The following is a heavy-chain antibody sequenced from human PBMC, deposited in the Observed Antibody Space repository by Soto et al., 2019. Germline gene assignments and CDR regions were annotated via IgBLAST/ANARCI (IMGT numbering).Heavy chain of an antibody. CDR1: GLTFSRYA. J-gene: IGHJ6*03. CDR2: ISGSGGST. CDR3: TKKLGSDYGDYIKHRGCYYMDV. V-gene: IGHV3-23*01. Sequence: WGSLRLSCAASGLTFSRYAMSWVRQAPGKGLEWVSAISGSGGSTYYGDSVKGRVTMCRDKAMGTRYLQMNSLRAEDTAVYYCTKKLGSDYGDYIKHRGCYYMDVWGKGTTVTVSS. D-gene: IGHD4-17*01.